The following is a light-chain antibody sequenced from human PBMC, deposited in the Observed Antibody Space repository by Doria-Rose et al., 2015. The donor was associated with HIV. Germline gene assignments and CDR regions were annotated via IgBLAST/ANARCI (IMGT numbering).Light chain of an antibody. CDR3: QKYDSATWT. CDR1: QGISNS. Sequence: RARQGISNSLAWYQQKPGKVPKLLICAASTLRSGVPSRFSGSGSGTDFTPAISSLQPEDVATYDCQKYDSATWTFGQGTKVEI. J-gene: IGKJ1*01. CDR2: AAS. V-gene: IGKV1-27*01.